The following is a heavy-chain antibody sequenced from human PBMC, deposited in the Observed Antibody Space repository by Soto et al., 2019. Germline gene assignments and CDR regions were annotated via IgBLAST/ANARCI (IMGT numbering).Heavy chain of an antibody. CDR2: INAAIGNT. J-gene: IGHJ4*02. D-gene: IGHD3-10*01. CDR3: ARRNVYGSGSYSFDY. Sequence: ASVKVSFKAAGYTCTNYAMPWVLQAPCQRLEWMGWINAAIGNTKYSQKFQGSVTITRDTSAKTAYMELSSLISEDTAVYYCARRNVYGSGSYSFDYWGQGTLVTVSS. V-gene: IGHV1-3*01. CDR1: GYTCTNYA.